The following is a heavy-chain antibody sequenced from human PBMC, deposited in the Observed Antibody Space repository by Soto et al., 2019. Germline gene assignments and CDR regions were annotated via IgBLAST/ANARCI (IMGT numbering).Heavy chain of an antibody. CDR2: IYYSGST. V-gene: IGHV4-59*08. J-gene: IGHJ6*03. CDR3: ARRIAAAGSRIRYYYYYMDV. D-gene: IGHD6-13*01. CDR1: GGSISSYY. Sequence: QVQLQESGPGLVKPSETLSLTCTVSGGSISSYYWSWIRQPPGKGLEWIGYIYYSGSTNYNPSLKSRVTISVDTSKNQFSLKLSSVTAADTAVYYCARRIAAAGSRIRYYYYYMDVWGKGTTVTVSS.